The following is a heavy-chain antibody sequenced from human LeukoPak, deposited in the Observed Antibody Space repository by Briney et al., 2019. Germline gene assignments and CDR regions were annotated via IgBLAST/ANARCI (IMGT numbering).Heavy chain of an antibody. CDR1: GVSINTCCYY. CDR3: ARGRSFGFDFDS. D-gene: IGHD3-3*02. Sequence: SETLSLTCDVSGVSINTCCYYWTWIRQPPGKGLEWIGYKYYSGSTRYNSSLRSRLTISLDTSKNQFSLRLTSVTAADTAVYYRARGRSFGFDFDSWGPGTLVIVSS. CDR2: KYYSGST. J-gene: IGHJ4*02. V-gene: IGHV4-61*01.